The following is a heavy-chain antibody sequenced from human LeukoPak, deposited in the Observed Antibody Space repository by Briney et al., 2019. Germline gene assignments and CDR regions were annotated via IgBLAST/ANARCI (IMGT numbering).Heavy chain of an antibody. D-gene: IGHD2-21*02. Sequence: SGPALVKPTQTLTLTCTFSGFSLSTSGMRVSWIRQPPGKALEWLARIDWDNDKFYSTSLKTRLTISKDTSKNQVVLTMTNMDPVDTATYYCARTPYCGGDCYVDYWGQGTLVTVSS. CDR2: IDWDNDK. CDR1: GFSLSTSGMR. J-gene: IGHJ4*02. CDR3: ARTPYCGGDCYVDY. V-gene: IGHV2-70*04.